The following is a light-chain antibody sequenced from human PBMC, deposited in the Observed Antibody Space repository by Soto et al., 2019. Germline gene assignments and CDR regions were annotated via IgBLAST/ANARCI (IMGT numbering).Light chain of an antibody. CDR2: GAS. J-gene: IGKJ2*01. Sequence: EMVLTQSPGTLSLSPGERATLSCRASQSVGRNYLAWYQQKPGQAPRLLIYGASSRATGIPDRVSGSGSGTDFTLTISRLEPEGLAVYYCQQYAYSPRTCVRGTKLES. CDR1: QSVGRNY. CDR3: QQYAYSPRT. V-gene: IGKV3-20*01.